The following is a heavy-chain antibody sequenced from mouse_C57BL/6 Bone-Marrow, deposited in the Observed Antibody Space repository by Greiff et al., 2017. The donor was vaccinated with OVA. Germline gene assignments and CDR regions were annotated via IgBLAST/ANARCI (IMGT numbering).Heavy chain of an antibody. V-gene: IGHV1-50*01. CDR1: GYTFTSYW. Sequence: QVQLQQPWAELVKPGASVKLSCKASGYTFTSYWMQWVKQRPGQGLEWIGEIDPSDSYTNYNQKFKGKATLTVDTSSSTAYMQLSSLTSEDSSVYYCARSMIPYYFDYWGQGTTLTVSS. CDR3: ARSMIPYYFDY. CDR2: IDPSDSYT. J-gene: IGHJ2*01. D-gene: IGHD2-3*01.